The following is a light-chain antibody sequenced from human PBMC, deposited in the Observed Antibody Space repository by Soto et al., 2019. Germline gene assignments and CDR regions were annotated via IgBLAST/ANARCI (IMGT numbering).Light chain of an antibody. CDR3: HQYDTYWT. V-gene: IGKV1-5*01. J-gene: IGKJ1*01. Sequence: DIQMTQSPSTLSASVGNRVTITCRASQTSTRWMAWYQQKPGKAPKLLIYDASTLESGVPSRFSGSGSGTEFTLTISGLQPDDFATYYCHQYDTYWTFGQGTKVEIK. CDR2: DAS. CDR1: QTSTRW.